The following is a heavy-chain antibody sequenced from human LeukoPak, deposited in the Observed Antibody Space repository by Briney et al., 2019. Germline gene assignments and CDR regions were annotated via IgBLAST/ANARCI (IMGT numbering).Heavy chain of an antibody. J-gene: IGHJ5*02. V-gene: IGHV3-21*01. Sequence: GGSLRLSCAASGFTFSSYSMNWVRQAPGKGLEWVSSISSSSSYIYYADSVKGRFTIPRDNAKNSLYLQMNSLRAEDTAVYYCARDSPQGMVATSWFDPWGQGTLVTVSS. CDR2: ISSSSSYI. D-gene: IGHD5-12*01. CDR1: GFTFSSYS. CDR3: ARDSPQGMVATSWFDP.